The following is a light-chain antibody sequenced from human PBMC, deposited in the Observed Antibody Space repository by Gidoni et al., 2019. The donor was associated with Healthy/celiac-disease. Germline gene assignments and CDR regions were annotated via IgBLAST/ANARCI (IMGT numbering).Light chain of an antibody. CDR3: CSYAGSYTP. CDR2: DVS. J-gene: IGLJ1*01. CDR1: SSDVGGYNY. V-gene: IGLV2-11*01. Sequence: QPRSVSGSPGQSVTISCTGTSSDVGGYNYVSWYQQHPGKAPKLMIYDVSKRPSGVPDRFSGSKSGNTASLTISGLQAEDEADYYCCSYAGSYTPFGTGTKVTVL.